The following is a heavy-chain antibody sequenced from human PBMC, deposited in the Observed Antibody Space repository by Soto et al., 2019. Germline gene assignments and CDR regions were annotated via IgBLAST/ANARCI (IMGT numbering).Heavy chain of an antibody. D-gene: IGHD3-10*01. CDR2: IYYSGST. V-gene: IGHV4-30-4*01. Sequence: SVTLCVTWTVAGGSIISGGCYWSWISKPPGKGLEWIGYIYYSGSTYYNPSLKSRVTISVDTSKNQFSLKLSSVTAADTAVYYCAREGDYYGSAGGMDVWGQGTTVTVSS. CDR3: AREGDYYGSAGGMDV. CDR1: GGSIISGGCY. J-gene: IGHJ6*02.